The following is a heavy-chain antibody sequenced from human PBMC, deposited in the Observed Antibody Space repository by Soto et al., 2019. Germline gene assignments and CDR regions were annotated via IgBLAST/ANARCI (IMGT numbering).Heavy chain of an antibody. CDR1: GFSLSTSGVG. J-gene: IGHJ6*02. D-gene: IGHD6-6*01. CDR2: IYWDDDK. CDR3: APKGRRPAGIDL. Sequence: QITLKESGPTLVKPTQTLTLTCSLSGFSLSTSGVGVVWIRQPPGKALEWLALIYWDDDKRYSPFLKSRLTTTPDTPNTHLPLTMTNMAPVDTATYYCAPKGRRPAGIDLWGQGTTVTVSS. V-gene: IGHV2-5*02.